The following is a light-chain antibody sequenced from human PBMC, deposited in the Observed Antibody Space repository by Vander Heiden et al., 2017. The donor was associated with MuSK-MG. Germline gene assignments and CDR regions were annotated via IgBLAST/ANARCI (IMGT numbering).Light chain of an antibody. V-gene: IGKV1-33*01. CDR1: QDISNY. J-gene: IGKJ4*01. CDR2: DAS. Sequence: DIQMTQSPSSLSASVGDRVTITCQACQDISNYLNWYQQKPGKAPKLLIYDASNLETGVPSRFSGSGSGTDFTFTISSLQPEDIATYYCQQYDNLPLTFGGGTKVEIK. CDR3: QQYDNLPLT.